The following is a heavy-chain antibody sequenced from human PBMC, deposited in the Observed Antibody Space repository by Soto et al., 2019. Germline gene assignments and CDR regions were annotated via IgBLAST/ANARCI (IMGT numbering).Heavy chain of an antibody. V-gene: IGHV1-18*01. Sequence: QVQLVQSGAEVKKPGASVKVSCKASGYTFTSYGISWVRQAPGQGLEWMGWISAYNGNTNYAQKLPGRHTMTTDTSTSTAYMELRSLRSDDTAVYYCARDRNWNSPLLVYYFDYWGQGTLVTVSS. CDR1: GYTFTSYG. D-gene: IGHD1-7*01. J-gene: IGHJ4*02. CDR2: ISAYNGNT. CDR3: ARDRNWNSPLLVYYFDY.